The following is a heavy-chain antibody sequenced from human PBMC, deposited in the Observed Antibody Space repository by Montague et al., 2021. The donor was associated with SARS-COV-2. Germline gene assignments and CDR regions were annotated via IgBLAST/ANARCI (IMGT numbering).Heavy chain of an antibody. CDR3: ARGFDY. CDR1: GGSISSHY. J-gene: IGHJ4*02. CDR2: IYYSGST. V-gene: IGHV4-59*11. D-gene: IGHD3-10*01. Sequence: SETLSLTCTVSGGSISSHYWSWIRQPPGKGLEWTGYIYYSGSTNYNPSLKSRVTISVDTSKNQFSLKLSSVTAADTAVYYCARGFDYWGQGTLVTVSS.